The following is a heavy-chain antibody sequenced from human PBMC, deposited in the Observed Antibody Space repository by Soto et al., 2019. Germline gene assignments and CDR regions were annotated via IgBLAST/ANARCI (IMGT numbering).Heavy chain of an antibody. CDR1: GFIFENFG. V-gene: IGHV3-23*01. Sequence: VGSLRLSSADPGFIFENFGMSWVLQAPGKGLESISSISGSGFKKYYADSVKGRFTISRDNSKSTVYLELNNLSAEDTAVYHCARNQGVELVPLATVDWFDPWGQGSVVTVSS. J-gene: IGHJ5*02. CDR2: ISGSGFKK. D-gene: IGHD1-26*01. CDR3: ARNQGVELVPLATVDWFDP.